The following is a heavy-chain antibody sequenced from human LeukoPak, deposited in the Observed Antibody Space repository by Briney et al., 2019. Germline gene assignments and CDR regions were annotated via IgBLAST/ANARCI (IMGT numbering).Heavy chain of an antibody. V-gene: IGHV1-2*02. CDR2: INPNSGGT. J-gene: IGHJ4*02. CDR3: ARDLTSGYYGSLY. Sequence: GASVKVSCKASGCTFTGYYMHWVRQAPGQGLEWMGWINPNSGGTNYAQKFQGRVTMTRDTSISTAYMELSRLRSDDTAVYYRARDLTSGYYGSLYCGQGALVTVSS. D-gene: IGHD3-22*01. CDR1: GCTFTGYY.